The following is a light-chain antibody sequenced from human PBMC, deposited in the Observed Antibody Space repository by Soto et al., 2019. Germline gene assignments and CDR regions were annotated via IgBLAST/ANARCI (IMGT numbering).Light chain of an antibody. CDR3: QQNNQWPWT. J-gene: IGKJ1*01. V-gene: IGKV1-5*03. CDR1: QTISSW. Sequence: DIQMTQSPSTLSGSVGDRVTITCRASQTISSWSAWYQQKPGKAPKLLIYKASTLKSGVPSRFSGSGFGTDFTLTISSLQTEDFAVYYCQQNNQWPWTFGQGTKVDIK. CDR2: KAS.